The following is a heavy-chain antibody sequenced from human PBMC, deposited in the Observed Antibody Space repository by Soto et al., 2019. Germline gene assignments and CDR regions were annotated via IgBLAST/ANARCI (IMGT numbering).Heavy chain of an antibody. CDR2: IIPILGIA. CDR1: GGTFSSYT. D-gene: IGHD1-26*01. J-gene: IGHJ3*02. Sequence: QVQLVQSGAEVKKPGSSVKVSCKASGGTFSSYTISWVRQAPGQGLEWMGRIIPILGIANYAQKFQGRVTITAHKTTSTAYMELSSLRSEDTAVYYCAVVVGADAFDIWGQGTMVTVSS. CDR3: AVVVGADAFDI. V-gene: IGHV1-69*02.